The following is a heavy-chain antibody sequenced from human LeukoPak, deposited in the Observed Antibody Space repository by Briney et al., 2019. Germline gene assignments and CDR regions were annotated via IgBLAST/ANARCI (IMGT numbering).Heavy chain of an antibody. D-gene: IGHD6-19*01. J-gene: IGHJ4*02. CDR3: ARDLRYSSGRYVDY. CDR2: IYHSGST. Sequence: SETLSLTCTVSGGSVSSGSYYWSWVRQPPGKGLEWIGEIYHSGSTNYNPSLKSRVTISVDKSKNQFSLKLSSVTAADTAVYYCARDLRYSSGRYVDYWGQGTLVTVSS. V-gene: IGHV4-39*07. CDR1: GGSVSSGSYY.